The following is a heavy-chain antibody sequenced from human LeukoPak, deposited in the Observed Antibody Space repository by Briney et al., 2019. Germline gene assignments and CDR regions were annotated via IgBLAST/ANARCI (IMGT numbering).Heavy chain of an antibody. D-gene: IGHD3-22*01. CDR3: ARGTYYYDSSGQGVDY. CDR2: MNPNSGNT. V-gene: IGHV1-8*01. CDR1: GYTFTSYD. Sequence: GASVKVSCKASGYTFTSYDINWVRQATRQGLEWMGWMNPNSGNTGYAQKFQGRVTMTRNTSISTAYMELSSLRSEDTAVYYCARGTYYYDSSGQGVDYWGQGTLVTVSS. J-gene: IGHJ4*02.